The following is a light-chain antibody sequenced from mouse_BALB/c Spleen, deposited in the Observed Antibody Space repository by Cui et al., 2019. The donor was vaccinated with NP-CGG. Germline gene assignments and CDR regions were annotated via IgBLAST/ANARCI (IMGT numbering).Light chain of an antibody. V-gene: IGLV1*01. J-gene: IGLJ1*01. CDR1: TGAVTTSNY. CDR2: GTN. CDR3: ALWYSNHWV. Sequence: VVTHESALTTSPGETVTLTCRSSTGAVTTSNYANWVQEKPDHLFTGLIGGTNNRVPGVPARFSGSLIGDKAALTITGAQTEDEAIYFCALWYSNHWVFGGGTKLTVL.